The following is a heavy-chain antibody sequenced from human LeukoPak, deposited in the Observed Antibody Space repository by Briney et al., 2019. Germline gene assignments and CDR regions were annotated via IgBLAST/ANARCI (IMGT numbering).Heavy chain of an antibody. CDR1: GFTFSSYS. Sequence: PGGSLRLSCAASGFTFSSYSMNWVRQAPGKGLEWVSSISSSSSYIYYADSVKGRFTISRDNVKDSLFLQMTSLRAEDTAVYYCARVRDTSYDAFDIWGQGTMVTVSS. CDR3: ARVRDTSYDAFDI. CDR2: ISSSSSYI. V-gene: IGHV3-21*01. D-gene: IGHD2-2*01. J-gene: IGHJ3*02.